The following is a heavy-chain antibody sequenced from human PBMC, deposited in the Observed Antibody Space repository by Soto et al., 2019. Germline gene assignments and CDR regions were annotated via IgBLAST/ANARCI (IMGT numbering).Heavy chain of an antibody. V-gene: IGHV4-39*01. D-gene: IGHD5-12*01. Sequence: LSLTCTVSGGSISSSRYYWGWIRQPPGKGLEWIGSIYYSGSTYYNPSLKSRVTISVDTSKNQFSLKLSSVTAADTAVYYCARQGVILATIGAYYYYGMDVWGRGTTVTVSS. J-gene: IGHJ6*02. CDR3: ARQGVILATIGAYYYYGMDV. CDR2: IYYSGST. CDR1: GGSISSSRYY.